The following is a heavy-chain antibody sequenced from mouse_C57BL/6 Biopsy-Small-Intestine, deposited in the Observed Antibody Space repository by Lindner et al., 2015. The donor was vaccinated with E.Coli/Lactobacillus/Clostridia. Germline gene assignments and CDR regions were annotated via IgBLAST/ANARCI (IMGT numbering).Heavy chain of an antibody. D-gene: IGHD3-2*02. Sequence: VQLQESGPELVKPGAFSEDYPARFLVTHSLATTWHWVKQSHGNVLDWIGFIYPYNGISSYNHKFKGKATLTVDKSSSTAYMELRSLTSEDSAVYYCARSEGSSGFFDYWGQGTTLTVSS. V-gene: IGHV1-31*01. CDR1: VTHSLATT. CDR2: IYPYNGIS. CDR3: ARSEGSSGFFDY. J-gene: IGHJ2*01.